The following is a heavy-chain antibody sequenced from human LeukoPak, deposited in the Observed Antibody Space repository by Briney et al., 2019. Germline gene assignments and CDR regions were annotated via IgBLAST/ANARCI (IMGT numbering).Heavy chain of an antibody. Sequence: GGSLRLSCAASGFTFSNYAMSWVRQAPGKGLEWVSGISTGAGTTYYADFVKGRFTLSRDDSKDTLSLQMNDLRADDTAVYYCARDRWSGNGNALQHWGQGTLVTVFS. J-gene: IGHJ1*01. CDR1: GFTFSNYA. V-gene: IGHV3-23*01. CDR3: ARDRWSGNGNALQH. D-gene: IGHD3-3*01. CDR2: ISTGAGTT.